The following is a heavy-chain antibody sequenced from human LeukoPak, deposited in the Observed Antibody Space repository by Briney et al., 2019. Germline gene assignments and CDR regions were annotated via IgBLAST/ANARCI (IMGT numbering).Heavy chain of an antibody. V-gene: IGHV3-30-3*01. CDR2: ISYDGSNK. Sequence: PGGSLRLFCAASGFTFSSYAMHWARHAPGKGLEWVADISYDGSNKYYADSVKGRFIISRDNSKNTLYLQTNSLRAEDTAVYYCARDSAYSSGWPPGWFDSWGQGTLVTVSS. CDR1: GFTFSSYA. CDR3: ARDSAYSSGWPPGWFDS. D-gene: IGHD6-19*01. J-gene: IGHJ5*01.